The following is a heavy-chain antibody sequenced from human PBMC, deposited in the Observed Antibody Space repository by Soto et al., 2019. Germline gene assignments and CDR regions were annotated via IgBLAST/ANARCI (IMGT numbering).Heavy chain of an antibody. Sequence: ASVKVCCKVSGYTLADLSRRWVRQAPGKGLEWMGGFDPEDGETIYAQKFQGRVTMTEDTSTDTAYMELSSLRSEGTAVYYCATVWRYGSGTFFDYWGQGTLVTVSS. CDR1: GYTLADLS. CDR3: ATVWRYGSGTFFDY. D-gene: IGHD3-10*01. V-gene: IGHV1-24*01. J-gene: IGHJ4*02. CDR2: FDPEDGET.